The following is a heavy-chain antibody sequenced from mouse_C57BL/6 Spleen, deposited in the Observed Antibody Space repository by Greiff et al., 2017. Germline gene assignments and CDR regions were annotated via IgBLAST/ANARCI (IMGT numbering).Heavy chain of an antibody. CDR1: GYTFTSYC. Sequence: QVQLQQSGAELVMPGASVKLSCKASGYTFTSYCIHWVKQRPGQGLEWIGEIYPSGSNTNYNQKFKGKSTLTADKSSSTAYMQLSSLTSEDAAVYYCAGGVRQDDALDYWGQGTTVTVSS. CDR3: AGGVRQDDALDY. D-gene: IGHD3-2*01. CDR2: IYPSGSNT. V-gene: IGHV1-69*01. J-gene: IGHJ4*01.